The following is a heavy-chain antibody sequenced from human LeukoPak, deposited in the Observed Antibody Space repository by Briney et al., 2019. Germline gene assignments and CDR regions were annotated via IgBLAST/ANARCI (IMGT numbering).Heavy chain of an antibody. J-gene: IGHJ4*02. Sequence: GSLRLSCAASGFTFSTYAMSWARQAPGKGLEWVSAISGSGGSTDYADFVKGRFTISRDNSKNTLYLQINSLRVEDTAVYYCAKQPSDFWSGAAFDYWGQGTLVTVSS. V-gene: IGHV3-23*01. D-gene: IGHD3-3*01. CDR3: AKQPSDFWSGAAFDY. CDR2: ISGSGGST. CDR1: GFTFSTYA.